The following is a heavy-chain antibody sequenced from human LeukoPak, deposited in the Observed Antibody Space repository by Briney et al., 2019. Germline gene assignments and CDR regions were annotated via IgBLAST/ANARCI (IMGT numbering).Heavy chain of an antibody. V-gene: IGHV4-38-2*02. Sequence: SETLSLTCTVSGYSISSGYYWGWIRQPPGKGLEWIGSIYHSGSTYYNPSLKSRVTISVDTSKNQFSLKLSSVTAADTAVYYCARIMVRGVRLNWFDPWGQGTLVTVSS. CDR3: ARIMVRGVRLNWFDP. CDR2: IYHSGST. J-gene: IGHJ5*02. D-gene: IGHD3-10*01. CDR1: GYSISSGYY.